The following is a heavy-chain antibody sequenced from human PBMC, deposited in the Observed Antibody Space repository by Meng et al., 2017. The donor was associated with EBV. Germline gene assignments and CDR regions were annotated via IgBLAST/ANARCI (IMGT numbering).Heavy chain of an antibody. CDR1: GYPFTGYY. D-gene: IGHD6-19*01. V-gene: IGHV1-2*06. J-gene: IGHJ4*02. CDR3: ARVGIAVAGTGDY. CDR2: INPNSGGT. Sequence: QLTLEQSGAEVEQPSASVKVSRTASGYPFTGYYMHWVRQAPGQGLEWMGRINPNSGGTNYAQKFQGRVTMTRDTSISTAYMELSRLRSDDTAAYYCARVGIAVAGTGDYWGQGTLVTVSS.